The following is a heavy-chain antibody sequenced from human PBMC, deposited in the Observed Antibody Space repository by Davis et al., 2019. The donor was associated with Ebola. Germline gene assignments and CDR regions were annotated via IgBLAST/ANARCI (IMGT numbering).Heavy chain of an antibody. V-gene: IGHV1-2*02. Sequence: ASVKVSCKASGYTFTGYFIHWVRQAPGQGLEWMGWINPNGGDTKYAQNFRGRVTVTRDTSITTVFMELSRLTSDDTAVYYCARGDIVLDNWGQGTLVTVSS. J-gene: IGHJ1*01. CDR3: ARGDIVLDN. CDR2: INPNGGDT. D-gene: IGHD2-8*01. CDR1: GYTFTGYF.